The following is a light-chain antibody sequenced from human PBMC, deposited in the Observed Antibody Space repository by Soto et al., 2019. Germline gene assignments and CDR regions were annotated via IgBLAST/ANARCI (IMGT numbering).Light chain of an antibody. Sequence: QLVLTQPPSVSGAPGQRVTISCTGSSSNIGAGYDVHWYQQLPGTAPKLLISGNGNRPSGVPDRFSGSKSGTSASLAITGLQAEDEADYYCQSYDSSLSGWVFGGGTKVTVL. J-gene: IGLJ3*02. CDR2: GNG. CDR1: SSNIGAGYD. CDR3: QSYDSSLSGWV. V-gene: IGLV1-40*01.